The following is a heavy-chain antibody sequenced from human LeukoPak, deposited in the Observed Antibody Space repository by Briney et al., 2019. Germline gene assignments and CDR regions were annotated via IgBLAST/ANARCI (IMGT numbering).Heavy chain of an antibody. J-gene: IGHJ4*02. CDR1: GFSFTSYA. Sequence: PGGSLRLSCAASGFSFTSYAMSWVRQAPGKGLGWVSGINGGGDKTYYRDSVKGRITISRDNSKNTLYLQMNSLRAEDTAVYYCAKGQRGDFDYWGQGTLVTVSS. CDR2: INGGGDKT. D-gene: IGHD3-16*01. V-gene: IGHV3-23*01. CDR3: AKGQRGDFDY.